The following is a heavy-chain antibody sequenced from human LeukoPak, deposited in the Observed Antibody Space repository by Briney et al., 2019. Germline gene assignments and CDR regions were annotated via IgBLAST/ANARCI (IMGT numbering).Heavy chain of an antibody. Sequence: PGGSLRLSCAASGFTFSSYGMHWVRQAPGKGLEWVAFIRYDGSNKYYADSVKGRFTISRDNSKNTLYLQMNSLRAEDTAVYYCARVGYYDFWSGLIPHTYYMDVWGKGTTVTVSS. CDR2: IRYDGSNK. D-gene: IGHD3-3*01. V-gene: IGHV3-30*02. J-gene: IGHJ6*03. CDR1: GFTFSSYG. CDR3: ARVGYYDFWSGLIPHTYYMDV.